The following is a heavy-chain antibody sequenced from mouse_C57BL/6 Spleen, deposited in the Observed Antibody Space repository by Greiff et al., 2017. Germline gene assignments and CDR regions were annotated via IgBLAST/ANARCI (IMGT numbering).Heavy chain of an antibody. D-gene: IGHD2-4*01. CDR1: GYTFTSYW. CDR3: ARGRYYDYDVDAY. Sequence: VQLQQPGTELVKPGASVKLSCKASGYTFTSYWMHWVKQRPGQGLEWIGNINPSNGGTNYNEKFKSKATLTVDKSSSTAYMQLSSLTSEDSAVYYWARGRYYDYDVDAYWGQGTLVTVSA. J-gene: IGHJ3*01. CDR2: INPSNGGT. V-gene: IGHV1-53*01.